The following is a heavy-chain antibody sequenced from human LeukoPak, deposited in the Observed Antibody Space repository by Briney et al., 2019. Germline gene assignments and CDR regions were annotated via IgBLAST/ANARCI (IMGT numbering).Heavy chain of an antibody. V-gene: IGHV4-31*03. Sequence: SETLSLTCTVSGGSISSGGYYWSWIRQHPGKGLEWIVYIYYSGSTYYNPSLKSRVTISVDTSKNPFSLKLSSVTAADTAVYYCARGVLDTAMVKRDAFDIWGQGTMVTVSS. D-gene: IGHD5-18*01. J-gene: IGHJ3*02. CDR3: ARGVLDTAMVKRDAFDI. CDR2: IYYSGST. CDR1: GGSISSGGYY.